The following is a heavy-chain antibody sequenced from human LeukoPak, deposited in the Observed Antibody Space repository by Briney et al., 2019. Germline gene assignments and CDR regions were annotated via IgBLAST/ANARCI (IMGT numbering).Heavy chain of an antibody. Sequence: GGSLRLSCAASGFTFNNAWMTWVRQAPGKGLEWVSSIDSSGGYMFYADSVKGRFIISRGNAKDSLYLQMNSLRVEDTAVYYCLRGDRRDYWGQGTLVTVSS. CDR1: GFTFNNAW. J-gene: IGHJ4*02. CDR2: IDSSGGYM. CDR3: LRGDRRDY. V-gene: IGHV3-21*06.